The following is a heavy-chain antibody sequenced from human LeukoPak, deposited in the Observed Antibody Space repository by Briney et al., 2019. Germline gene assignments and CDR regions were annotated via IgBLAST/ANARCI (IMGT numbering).Heavy chain of an antibody. J-gene: IGHJ3*02. CDR2: ISSSGSDK. CDR3: ARRTSGAFAI. Sequence: PWGSLRLSCAASGFPFSDHEMNWVRQAPGKGLEWVSYISSSGSDKYYPDSVKGRFTISRDNAKNSLYLQMNSLRAEDTAVYYCARRTSGAFAISGQGTKVTVSS. V-gene: IGHV3-48*03. CDR1: GFPFSDHE.